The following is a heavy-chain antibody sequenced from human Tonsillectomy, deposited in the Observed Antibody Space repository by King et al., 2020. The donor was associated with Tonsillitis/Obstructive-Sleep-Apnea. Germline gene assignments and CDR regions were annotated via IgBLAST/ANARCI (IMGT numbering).Heavy chain of an antibody. Sequence: VQLVESGGGLVQPGGSLRLSCAASGFTFSSYAMSWVRQAPGKGLEWVSGISGSGGSTYYADSVKGRFTISRDNSKNTLYVQMNSLRAEDTAVYYCAKDHTTSIVGVTSYAFEICGQGTMVTVSS. CDR2: ISGSGGST. D-gene: IGHD1-26*01. V-gene: IGHV3-23*04. CDR1: GFTFSSYA. J-gene: IGHJ3*02. CDR3: AKDHTTSIVGVTSYAFEI.